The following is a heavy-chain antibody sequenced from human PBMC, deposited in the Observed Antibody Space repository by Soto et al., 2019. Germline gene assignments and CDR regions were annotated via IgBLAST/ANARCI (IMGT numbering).Heavy chain of an antibody. D-gene: IGHD6-19*01. J-gene: IGHJ6*02. V-gene: IGHV1-18*01. Sequence: ASVKVSCKASGYTFPNYGITWVRQAPGQGLEWMGWISSYSGSTYYAQKFQGRVTLTLETSTSTTYMELRSLKSDDTAVYYCARDQSSGWYGKDSGMDVWG. CDR2: ISSYSGST. CDR3: ARDQSSGWYGKDSGMDV. CDR1: GYTFPNYG.